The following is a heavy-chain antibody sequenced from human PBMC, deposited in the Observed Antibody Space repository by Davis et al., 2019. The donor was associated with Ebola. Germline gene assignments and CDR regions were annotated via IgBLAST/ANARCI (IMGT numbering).Heavy chain of an antibody. Sequence: PGGSLRLSCTVSGGSITDSSYYWAWIRQPPGKGLEWIGTIYYSGNIDYNPSLKSRVTISVDTSNSQFSLRLSSVTAADTAVYYCARRQWLALFDYWGQGTLVTVSS. J-gene: IGHJ4*02. CDR3: ARRQWLALFDY. CDR1: GGSITDSSYY. D-gene: IGHD6-19*01. CDR2: IYYSGNI. V-gene: IGHV4-39*01.